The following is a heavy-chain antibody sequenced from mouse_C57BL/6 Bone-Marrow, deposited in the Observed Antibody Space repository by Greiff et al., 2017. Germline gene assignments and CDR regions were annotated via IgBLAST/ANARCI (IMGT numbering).Heavy chain of an antibody. CDR2: ILPGSGST. CDR1: GYTFSSYW. Sequence: VQLQQSGAELMKPGASVKLSCKATGYTFSSYWIEWVKQRPGHGLEWIGEILPGSGSTNYNEKFKGKATFTADTSSNTAYMQLSSLTSEDSAVYYCARGELITTGYYAMDYWGQGTSVTVSS. CDR3: ARGELITTGYYAMDY. J-gene: IGHJ4*01. D-gene: IGHD2-4*01. V-gene: IGHV1-9*01.